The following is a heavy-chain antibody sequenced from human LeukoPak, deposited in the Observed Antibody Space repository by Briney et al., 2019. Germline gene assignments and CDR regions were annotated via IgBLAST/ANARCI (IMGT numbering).Heavy chain of an antibody. V-gene: IGHV1-69*13. CDR1: GYTFTSYG. CDR2: IIPIFGTA. CDR3: ARSARGGFGVVILTYFDY. Sequence: GASVKVSCKASGYTFTSYGISWVRQAPGQGLEWMGGIIPIFGTANYAQKFQGRVTITADESTSTAYMELSSLRSEDTAVYYCARSARGGFGVVILTYFDYWGQGTLVTVSS. D-gene: IGHD3-3*01. J-gene: IGHJ4*02.